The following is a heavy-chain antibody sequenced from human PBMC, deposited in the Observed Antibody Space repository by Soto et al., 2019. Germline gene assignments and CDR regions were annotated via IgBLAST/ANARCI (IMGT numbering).Heavy chain of an antibody. CDR1: GFSFRSSW. CDR3: AREDGYYFDY. V-gene: IGHV3-7*03. J-gene: IGHJ4*02. Sequence: EVHLVESGGGLVQPGGSLRLSCAASGFSFRSSWMSWVRQAPGKGLQWVANINQDGSANYYAASVRGRFTISRDNADNSLYLQMNSLRAEDTARYYCAREDGYYFDYWGQGTLVTVSS. CDR2: INQDGSAN.